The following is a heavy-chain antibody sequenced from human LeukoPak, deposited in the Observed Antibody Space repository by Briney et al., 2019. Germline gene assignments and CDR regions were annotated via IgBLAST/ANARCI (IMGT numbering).Heavy chain of an antibody. Sequence: AASVKVSCKASGYSFTNSFIHWVRQAPGQGLEWMGIINPSDGTTTYAQKFQGRVTMTRDTSTSTVYMELSSLRSEDTAVYYRARGWALLWFGGDFDYWGQGTLVTVSS. J-gene: IGHJ4*02. V-gene: IGHV1-46*01. CDR2: INPSDGTT. D-gene: IGHD3-10*01. CDR1: GYSFTNSF. CDR3: ARGWALLWFGGDFDY.